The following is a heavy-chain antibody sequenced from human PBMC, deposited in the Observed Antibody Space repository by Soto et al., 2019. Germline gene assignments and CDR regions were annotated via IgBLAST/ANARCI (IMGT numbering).Heavy chain of an antibody. Sequence: PGGSLRLSCAASGFTFSSYSISWVRQAPGKELECVSSISGSGGDTFYADSVKGRFTISRDNSKNTLYLQMSSLRADDTAIYYCAVDPNWEWGYSWGPGTLVTVSS. D-gene: IGHD1-1*01. CDR2: ISGSGGDT. V-gene: IGHV3-23*01. CDR1: GFTFSSYS. J-gene: IGHJ4*02. CDR3: AVDPNWEWGYS.